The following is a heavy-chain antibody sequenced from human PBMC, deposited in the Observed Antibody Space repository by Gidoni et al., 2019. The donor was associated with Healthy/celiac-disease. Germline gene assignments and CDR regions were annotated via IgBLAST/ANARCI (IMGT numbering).Heavy chain of an antibody. D-gene: IGHD2-21*01. Sequence: QVLLQQWGAGLWKPSETLSLTCAVYGGSFSGYYWNWIRQPSGKGLEWIGEINYCGSTNYNPSRKSRVTISVDTSKNEFSLKLSSVTAADTAVYYCARGDSGDCGGDCRGAFDIWGPGTMVTVSS. CDR2: INYCGST. CDR1: GGSFSGYY. J-gene: IGHJ3*02. CDR3: ARGDSGDCGGDCRGAFDI. V-gene: IGHV4-34*01.